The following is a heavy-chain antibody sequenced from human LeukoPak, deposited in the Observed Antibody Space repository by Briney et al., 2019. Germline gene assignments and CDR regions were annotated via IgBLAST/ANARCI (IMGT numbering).Heavy chain of an antibody. Sequence: ASVKVSCKASGCTFTSYGITWVRQATGQGLEWMGWISAYNGNTKYVQKFQGRVTMTTDTSTNTAYMELRSLRSDDTAVYYCARDEGIVPTQSDYWGQGTLVTVSS. J-gene: IGHJ4*02. D-gene: IGHD2/OR15-2a*01. CDR1: GCTFTSYG. V-gene: IGHV1-18*01. CDR3: ARDEGIVPTQSDY. CDR2: ISAYNGNT.